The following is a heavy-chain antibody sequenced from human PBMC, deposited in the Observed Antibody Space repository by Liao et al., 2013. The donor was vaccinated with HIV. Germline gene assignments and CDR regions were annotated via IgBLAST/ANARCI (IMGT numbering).Heavy chain of an antibody. CDR3: ARGDGYSYGRRMDI. Sequence: QVRLQESGPGLVKPSQTLSLTCTVSGDLIRRDNYYWTWIRQPAGKGLEWIGHIYTGMSTTGTTNYNPSLKSRVSISADTSSNHVSLKLTSVTAADTAVYYCARGDGYSYGRRMDIWGQGTMVTVSS. V-gene: IGHV4-61*02. CDR1: GDLIRRDNYY. CDR2: IYTGMSTTGTT. J-gene: IGHJ3*02. D-gene: IGHD5-18*01.